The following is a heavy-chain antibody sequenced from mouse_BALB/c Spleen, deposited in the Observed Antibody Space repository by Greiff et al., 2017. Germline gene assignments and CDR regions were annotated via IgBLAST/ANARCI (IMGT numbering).Heavy chain of an antibody. CDR3: AREGLLLDY. D-gene: IGHD2-3*01. Sequence: EVQLVESGGGLVQPGGSRKLSCAASGFTFSSFGMHWVRQAPEKGLEWVAYISSGSSTIYYADTVKGRFTISRDNPKNTLFLQMTSLRSEDTAMYYCAREGLLLDYWGQGTTLTVSS. CDR2: ISSGSSTI. CDR1: GFTFSSFG. V-gene: IGHV5-17*02. J-gene: IGHJ2*01.